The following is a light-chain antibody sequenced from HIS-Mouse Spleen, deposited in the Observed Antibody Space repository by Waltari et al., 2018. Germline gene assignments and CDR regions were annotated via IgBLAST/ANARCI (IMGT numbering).Light chain of an antibody. J-gene: IGLJ2*01. CDR2: VSS. CDR1: SSDVATYNL. CDR3: QVWDSSSDHVV. Sequence: QSALPQPASVSGSPGQSSTISCTGTSSDVATYNLVSWYQQHPGKAPKLSTYVSSKRPQGVSTRFYGSTSGNTASLTLSRVEAGDEADYYCQVWDSSSDHVVFGGGTKLTVL. V-gene: IGLV2-14*02.